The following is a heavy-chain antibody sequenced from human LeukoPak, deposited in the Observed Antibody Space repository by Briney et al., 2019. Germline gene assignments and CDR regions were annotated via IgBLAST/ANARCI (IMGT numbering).Heavy chain of an antibody. Sequence: SETLSLTCTVSGGSISSYYWSWIRQPPGEGLEWIGYIYYSGSTNYNPSLKSRVTISVDTSKNQFSLKLSSVTAADTAVYYCARAVTTDSYDFWSGYSNWFDPWGQGTLVTVSS. CDR1: GGSISSYY. CDR2: IYYSGST. CDR3: ARAVTTDSYDFWSGYSNWFDP. V-gene: IGHV4-59*01. J-gene: IGHJ5*02. D-gene: IGHD3-3*01.